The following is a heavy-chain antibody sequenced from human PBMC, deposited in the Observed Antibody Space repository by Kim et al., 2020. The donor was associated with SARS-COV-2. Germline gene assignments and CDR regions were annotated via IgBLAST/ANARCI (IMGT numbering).Heavy chain of an antibody. J-gene: IGHJ4*02. V-gene: IGHV1-69*04. D-gene: IGHD1-26*01. Sequence: AKKCRGRVTITATKATSTAYMELSSLRSEDTAVYYCARGSEWELPYYFDYWGQGTLVTVSS. CDR3: ARGSEWELPYYFDY.